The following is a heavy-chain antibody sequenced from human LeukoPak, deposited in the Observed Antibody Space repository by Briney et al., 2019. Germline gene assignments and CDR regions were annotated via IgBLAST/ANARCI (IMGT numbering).Heavy chain of an antibody. J-gene: IGHJ3*02. CDR2: MKQDASEK. V-gene: IGHV3-7*01. CDR3: ARAYCNSTSCYWRGDAFDI. Sequence: GGSLRLSCVGSGFTFSSYWMSWVRQAPGKGPEWVANMKQDASEKYYFGALNGRFTIFRDNAKNSLYLQMNSLRAEDTAVYYCARAYCNSTSCYWRGDAFDIWGQGTMVTVSS. CDR1: GFTFSSYW. D-gene: IGHD2-2*01.